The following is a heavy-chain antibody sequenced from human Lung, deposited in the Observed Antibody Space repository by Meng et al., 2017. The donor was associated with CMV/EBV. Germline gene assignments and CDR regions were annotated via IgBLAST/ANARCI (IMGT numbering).Heavy chain of an antibody. V-gene: IGHV3-30-3*01. J-gene: IGHJ4*02. CDR2: ISYDGSNK. D-gene: IGHD2-15*01. Sequence: QVVVGEYGGGVVQPGRSLRLPCAAFGFTFSSYAMHWVRQAPGKGLEWVAVISYDGSNKYYADSVKGRFTISRDNSKNTLYLQMNSLRAEDTAVYYCAHGGGDCWGQGTLVTVSS. CDR3: AHGGGDC. CDR1: GFTFSSYA.